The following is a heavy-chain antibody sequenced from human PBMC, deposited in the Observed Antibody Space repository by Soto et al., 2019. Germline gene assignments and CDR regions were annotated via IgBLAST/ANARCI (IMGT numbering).Heavy chain of an antibody. CDR1: GGSFSGYY. CDR3: ARRGAYYDYSGDAFDF. D-gene: IGHD3-22*01. V-gene: IGHV4-34*01. J-gene: IGHJ3*01. CDR2: INHGGST. Sequence: QVQLQQWGAGLLKPSETLSLTCAAYGGSFSGYYWNWIRQPPGKELEWMGEINHGGSTNYNPSLKSRVTISVDTSKNQFSLKLSSVTAADTAVYYCARRGAYYDYSGDAFDFWGQGTMVTVSS.